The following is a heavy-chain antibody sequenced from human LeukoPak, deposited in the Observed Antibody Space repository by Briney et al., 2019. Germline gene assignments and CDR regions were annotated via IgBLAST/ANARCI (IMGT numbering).Heavy chain of an antibody. CDR3: ARDRGVYMGGDNDFDV. D-gene: IGHD2-8*02. CDR2: IYYRGTT. Sequence: PSETLSLTCSVSGGSITSRDFSWGWIRQSPGKGLEWIGSIYYRGTTYYTPSFKSRVTMSVDTSKNQFSLSLTSVTAADTAVYYCARDRGVYMGGDNDFDVWGQGTMVRVSS. CDR1: GGSITSRDFS. V-gene: IGHV4-39*07. J-gene: IGHJ3*01.